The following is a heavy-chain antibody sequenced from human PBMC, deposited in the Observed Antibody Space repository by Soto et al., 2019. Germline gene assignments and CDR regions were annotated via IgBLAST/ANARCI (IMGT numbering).Heavy chain of an antibody. J-gene: IGHJ1*01. CDR3: ARGFLEWLSPSYFQH. V-gene: IGHV1-18*04. CDR2: ISAYNGNT. CDR1: GYTFTSCG. Sequence: ASVKVSCKASGYTFTSCGISWVRQAPGQGLEWMGWISAYNGNTNYAQKLQGRVTMTADTSTSTAYMELRSLRSDDTAVYYCARGFLEWLSPSYFQHWGQGTLVTVSS. D-gene: IGHD3-3*01.